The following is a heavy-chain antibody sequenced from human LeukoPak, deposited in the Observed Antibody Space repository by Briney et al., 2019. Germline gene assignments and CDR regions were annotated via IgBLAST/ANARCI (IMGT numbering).Heavy chain of an antibody. V-gene: IGHV4-4*07. J-gene: IGHJ3*02. CDR2: ISTSGSA. Sequence: SETLSLTCTVSGGSISSYYWSWIRQPAGKGLEWIGRISTSGSATYNPSLKSRVTTSVDTSRNQFSLEVSSVTAADTAVYYCARYQSGAFDIWGQGTMVTVSS. CDR1: GGSISSYY. CDR3: ARYQSGAFDI. D-gene: IGHD3-3*01.